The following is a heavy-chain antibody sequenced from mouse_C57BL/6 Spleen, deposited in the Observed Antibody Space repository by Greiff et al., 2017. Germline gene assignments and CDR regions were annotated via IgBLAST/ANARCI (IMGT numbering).Heavy chain of an antibody. CDR1: EYEFPSHD. D-gene: IGHD2-5*01. CDR2: INSDGGST. Sequence: VQLQQSGGGLVQPGESLKLSCESNEYEFPSHDMSWVRKTPEKRLELVAAINSDGGSTYYPDTMERRFIISRDNTKKTLYLQMSSLRSEDTALYYCARYSNYLAWFAYWGQGTLVTVSA. CDR3: ARYSNYLAWFAY. V-gene: IGHV5-2*01. J-gene: IGHJ3*01.